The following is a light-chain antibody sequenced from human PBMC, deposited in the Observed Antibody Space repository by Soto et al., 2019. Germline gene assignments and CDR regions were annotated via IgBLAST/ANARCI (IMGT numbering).Light chain of an antibody. Sequence: EIVLTQSPDTLSLSPGEIATLSCRASQTVTSGYLAWYQQKPGQAPRLPIYGVSTSATGIPGRFSGSGSGTDFTLTISRLEPKDFAVYFCQVYGSSSKTFGQGTRVEIE. CDR2: GVS. V-gene: IGKV3-20*01. J-gene: IGKJ1*01. CDR1: QTVTSGY. CDR3: QVYGSSSKT.